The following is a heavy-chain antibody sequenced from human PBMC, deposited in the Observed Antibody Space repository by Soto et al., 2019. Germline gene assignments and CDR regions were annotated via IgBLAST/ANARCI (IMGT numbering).Heavy chain of an antibody. J-gene: IGHJ5*02. D-gene: IGHD6-13*01. V-gene: IGHV1-69*01. CDR3: APYPYSSSWQDENWFDP. Sequence: QVQLVQSGAEVKKPGSSVKVSCKASGGTFSSYAISWVRQAPGQGLEWMGGIIPIFGTANYAQKFQGRVTITADESTSTAYIELSSLRSEDTAVYYCAPYPYSSSWQDENWFDPWGQGTLVTVSS. CDR1: GGTFSSYA. CDR2: IIPIFGTA.